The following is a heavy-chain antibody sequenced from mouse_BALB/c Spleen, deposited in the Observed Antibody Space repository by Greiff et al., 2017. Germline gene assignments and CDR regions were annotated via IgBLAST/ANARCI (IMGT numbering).Heavy chain of an antibody. CDR2: IWGGGST. Sequence: VKLMESGPGLVAPSQSLSITCTVSGFSLSRYSVHWVRQPPGKGLEWLGMIWGGGSTDYNSALKSRLSISKDNSKSQVFLKMNSLQTDDTAMYYCARNSDYGNYETYYFDYWGQGTTLTVSS. CDR3: ARNSDYGNYETYYFDY. J-gene: IGHJ2*01. V-gene: IGHV2-6-4*01. CDR1: GFSLSRYS. D-gene: IGHD2-1*01.